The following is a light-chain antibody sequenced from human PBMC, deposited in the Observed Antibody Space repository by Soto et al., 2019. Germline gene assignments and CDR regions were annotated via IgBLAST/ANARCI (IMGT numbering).Light chain of an antibody. Sequence: QSVLTQPPSASGTPGQRVTISCSGTSSNVGSNSVSWYHHLPGTAPKLLIYNSDQRPSVVPDRFSGSKSDTSASLAISGLQSEDEADYYCAAWDDSLNSPLFGGGTKVTVL. CDR2: NSD. V-gene: IGLV1-44*01. J-gene: IGLJ2*01. CDR3: AAWDDSLNSPL. CDR1: SSNVGSNS.